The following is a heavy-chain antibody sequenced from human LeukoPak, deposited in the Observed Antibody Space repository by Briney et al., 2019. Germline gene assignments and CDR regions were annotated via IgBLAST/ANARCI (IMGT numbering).Heavy chain of an antibody. CDR2: ISSFSSTI. CDR1: GFTFSSYE. D-gene: IGHD3-10*01. CDR3: ARSPNYKGYFDY. Sequence: AGGSLRLSCAASGFTFSSYEMNWVRQAPGKGVEWVSYISSFSSTIYYADSVMGRFTISRDNAKNSLYLQMNSLRAEDTAVYYCARSPNYKGYFDYWGQGTLVTVSS. J-gene: IGHJ4*02. V-gene: IGHV3-48*03.